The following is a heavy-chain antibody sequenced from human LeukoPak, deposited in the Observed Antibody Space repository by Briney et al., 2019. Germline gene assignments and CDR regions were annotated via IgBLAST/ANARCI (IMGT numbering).Heavy chain of an antibody. CDR2: IYWNDDK. CDR3: AHSSGVLRYFDCPFDY. CDR1: GFALSPSGMA. J-gene: IGHJ4*02. Sequence: SGPTLVQPTQTLTHTFTFSGFALSPSGMAVGWIRQPPGKALDKLAPIYWNDDKRYSPSLKSRLTITKDTSKNQVVLTMTNMDPVDTATYYCAHSSGVLRYFDCPFDYWGQGTLVTVSS. V-gene: IGHV2-5*01. D-gene: IGHD3-9*01.